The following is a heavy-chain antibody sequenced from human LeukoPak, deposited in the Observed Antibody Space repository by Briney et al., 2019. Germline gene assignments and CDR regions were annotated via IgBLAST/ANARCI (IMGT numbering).Heavy chain of an antibody. CDR1: GYTFTGYY. V-gene: IGHV1-69*05. CDR3: AREVNTAMGHGFDI. CDR2: IIPIFGTA. D-gene: IGHD5-18*01. J-gene: IGHJ3*02. Sequence: ASVKVSCKASGYTFTGYYMHWVRQAPGQGLEWMGGIIPIFGTANYAQKFQGRVTITTDESTSTAYMELSSLRSEDTAVYYCAREVNTAMGHGFDIWGQGTMVTVSS.